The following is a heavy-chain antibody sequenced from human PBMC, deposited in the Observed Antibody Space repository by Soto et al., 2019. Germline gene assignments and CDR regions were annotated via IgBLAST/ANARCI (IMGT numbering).Heavy chain of an antibody. Sequence: ASVKVSCKASGGTFSSYAISWVRQAPGQGLEWMGGIIPIFGTANYAQKFQGRVTITADKSTSTAYMELSSLRSEDTAVYYCARFVLRFLEWRGGMDVWGQGTTVTVSS. CDR3: ARFVLRFLEWRGGMDV. CDR1: GGTFSSYA. CDR2: IIPIFGTA. V-gene: IGHV1-69*06. D-gene: IGHD3-3*01. J-gene: IGHJ6*02.